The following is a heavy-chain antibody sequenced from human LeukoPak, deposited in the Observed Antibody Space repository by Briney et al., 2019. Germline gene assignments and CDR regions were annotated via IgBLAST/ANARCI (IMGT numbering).Heavy chain of an antibody. Sequence: GESLKISFKGSGXSFTNYWISWVRQMPGKGLEWMGRIDPSDSYSNYSPSFQGHVTISADKSISTAYLQWSSLKASDTAMYYCARRYSYGYYFDYWGQGTLVTVSS. CDR2: IDPSDSYS. V-gene: IGHV5-10-1*01. CDR1: GXSFTNYW. CDR3: ARRYSYGYYFDY. D-gene: IGHD5-18*01. J-gene: IGHJ4*02.